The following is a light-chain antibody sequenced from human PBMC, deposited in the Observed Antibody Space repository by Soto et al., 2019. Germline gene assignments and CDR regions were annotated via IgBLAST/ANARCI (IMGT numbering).Light chain of an antibody. CDR3: QKYNRAPFN. J-gene: IGKJ3*01. CDR1: QGIDTY. Sequence: DIQMTQSPSSLSAAVGDSVTITCRASQGIDTYLALYQQKPGKVPMLLIYAASTLQSWVPSRFRVSGAGTEFTRTISSLQREDVASYYCQKYNRAPFNFGPGTKVDI. CDR2: AAS. V-gene: IGKV1-27*01.